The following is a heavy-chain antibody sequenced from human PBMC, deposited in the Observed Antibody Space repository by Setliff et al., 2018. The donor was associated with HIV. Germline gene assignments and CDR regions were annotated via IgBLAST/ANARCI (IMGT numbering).Heavy chain of an antibody. V-gene: IGHV1-3*01. CDR1: GYTFTGYY. CDR3: ARIWGIPPLYYFDY. CDR2: INAGNGNT. Sequence: ASVKVSCKASGYTFTGYYMHWVRQAPGQRLEWMGWINAGNGNTIYSQKFQGRVTFTRDTSASAAYMDLSSLRSEDTAVYYCARIWGIPPLYYFDYWGQGTLVTVSS. D-gene: IGHD3-16*01. J-gene: IGHJ4*02.